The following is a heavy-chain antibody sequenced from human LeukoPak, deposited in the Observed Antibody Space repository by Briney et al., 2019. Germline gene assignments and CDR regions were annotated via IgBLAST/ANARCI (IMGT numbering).Heavy chain of an antibody. CDR1: GYSFSSGYY. D-gene: IGHD2-21*02. Sequence: PSDTLSLTCTVSGYSFSSGYYWGWIRQPPGKGLEWIGSIYHSGSTYYNPSLKSRVTISVDTSKNQFSLKLSSVTAADTAVYYCARDVTREYNWFDPWGQGTLVTVSS. CDR2: IYHSGST. J-gene: IGHJ5*02. CDR3: ARDVTREYNWFDP. V-gene: IGHV4-38-2*02.